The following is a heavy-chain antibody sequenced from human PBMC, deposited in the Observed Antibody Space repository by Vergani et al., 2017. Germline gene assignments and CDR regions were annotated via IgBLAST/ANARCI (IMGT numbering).Heavy chain of an antibody. Sequence: QLQLQESGPGLVKPSETLSLTCTVSGDSINSSTYYWGWIRPTPEKGLEWIGSVYYTGSTYYNPSLTSRVPMSIDTTKNVFSLRMTSVTAADTAVYYCSRQTEGEHDYYYSDVWAKGAAVTVSS. CDR1: GDSINSSTYY. D-gene: IGHD1-26*01. CDR2: VYYTGST. J-gene: IGHJ6*03. CDR3: SRQTEGEHDYYYSDV. V-gene: IGHV4-39*01.